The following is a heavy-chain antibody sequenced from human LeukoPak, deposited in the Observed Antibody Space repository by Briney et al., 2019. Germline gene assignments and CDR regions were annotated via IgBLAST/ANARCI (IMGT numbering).Heavy chain of an antibody. J-gene: IGHJ4*02. D-gene: IGHD6-13*01. CDR3: AKDKHSTLLTYYFDY. CDR1: GFTFSSYG. Sequence: PGGSLRLSCAASGFTFSSYGMHWVRQAPGKGLEWVSSVSSSSSYIYYADSVKGRFTISRDNAKNSLYLQMNSLRAEDTAVYYCAKDKHSTLLTYYFDYWGQGTLVTVSS. V-gene: IGHV3-21*01. CDR2: VSSSSSYI.